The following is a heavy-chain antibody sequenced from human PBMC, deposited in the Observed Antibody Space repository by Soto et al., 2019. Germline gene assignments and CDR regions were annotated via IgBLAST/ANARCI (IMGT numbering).Heavy chain of an antibody. CDR1: GFTVSSNY. V-gene: IGHV3-66*01. CDR2: IYSGGST. Sequence: PGGSLRLSCAASGFTVSSNYMSWVRQAPGKGLEWVSVIYSGGSTYYADSVKGRFTISRDNSKNTLYLQMNSLRAEDTAVYYCARYSSSWPTHFDYWGQGTLVTVSS. D-gene: IGHD6-13*01. CDR3: ARYSSSWPTHFDY. J-gene: IGHJ4*02.